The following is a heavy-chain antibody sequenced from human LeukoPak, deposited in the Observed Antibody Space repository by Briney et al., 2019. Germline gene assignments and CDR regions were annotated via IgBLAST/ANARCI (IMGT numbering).Heavy chain of an antibody. V-gene: IGHV4-39*07. J-gene: IGHJ4*02. CDR2: VNSAGST. D-gene: IGHD3-10*01. CDR3: ARTILVWFGERPRSFDY. CDR1: GGSISSSRYY. Sequence: SETLSLTCTVSGGSISSSRYYWGWIRQTPGKGLECIGSVNSAGSTYYSPSLKSRVTISLDTSKNQFSLKLRSVTAADTAVYYCARTILVWFGERPRSFDYWGQGTLVTVSS.